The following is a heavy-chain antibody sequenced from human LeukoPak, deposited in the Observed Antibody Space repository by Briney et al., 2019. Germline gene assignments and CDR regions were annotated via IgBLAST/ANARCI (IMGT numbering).Heavy chain of an antibody. J-gene: IGHJ4*02. CDR3: ARYSGWYSSVPIDY. Sequence: SQTLSLTWTVSGGSISSGDYYWCWIRLPPGKGLEWIGYIYYSGSTYYNPSLKSRVTISVDTSKNQFSLKLSSVTAADTAVYYCARYSGWYSSVPIDYWGQGTLVTVSS. V-gene: IGHV4-30-4*08. D-gene: IGHD6-19*01. CDR2: IYYSGST. CDR1: GGSISSGDYY.